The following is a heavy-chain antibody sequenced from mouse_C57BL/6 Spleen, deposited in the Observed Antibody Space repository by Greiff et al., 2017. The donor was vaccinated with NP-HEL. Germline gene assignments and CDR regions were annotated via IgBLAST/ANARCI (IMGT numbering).Heavy chain of an antibody. Sequence: QVQLQQSGPELVKPGASVKISCKASGYAFSSSWMNWVKQRPGKGLAWIVRIYPGDGDTNYNGKFKGKATLTADKSSSTAYMQLSSLTSEDSAVYFCARYGVYYGSSYGYFDYWGQGTTLTVSS. V-gene: IGHV1-82*01. CDR3: ARYGVYYGSSYGYFDY. J-gene: IGHJ2*01. CDR2: IYPGDGDT. CDR1: GYAFSSSW. D-gene: IGHD1-1*01.